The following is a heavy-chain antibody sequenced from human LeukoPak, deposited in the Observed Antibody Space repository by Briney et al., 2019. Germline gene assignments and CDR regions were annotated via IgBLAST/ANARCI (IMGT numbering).Heavy chain of an antibody. CDR1: RGSINSGGYY. Sequence: SETLSLTCTVSRGSINSGGYYGSWFRQPAGKGPEWIGRIYSNGNTNYSPSLKSRVTISIDTSKNQYSLKLSSVTAADTAMYYCARGLDYYDSSGYRLAALGYWGQGTLVTVSS. J-gene: IGHJ4*02. CDR2: IYSNGNT. CDR3: ARGLDYYDSSGYRLAALGY. V-gene: IGHV4-61*02. D-gene: IGHD3-22*01.